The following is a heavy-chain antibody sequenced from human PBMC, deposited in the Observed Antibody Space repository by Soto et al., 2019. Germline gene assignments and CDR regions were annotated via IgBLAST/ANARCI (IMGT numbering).Heavy chain of an antibody. D-gene: IGHD3-22*01. J-gene: IGHJ4*02. CDR1: GFTFSSYG. Sequence: GVSLRLSCAAAGFTFSSYGMHLVSPTPGKGLEWVAVIWYDGSNKYYADSVKGRFTISRDNSKNTLYLQMNSLRAEDTAVYYCARDYYDSSGYFDYWGQGTLVTVSS. V-gene: IGHV3-33*01. CDR3: ARDYYDSSGYFDY. CDR2: IWYDGSNK.